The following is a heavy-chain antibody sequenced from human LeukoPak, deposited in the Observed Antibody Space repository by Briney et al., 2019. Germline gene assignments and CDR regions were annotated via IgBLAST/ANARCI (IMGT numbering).Heavy chain of an antibody. CDR1: GFTFDDYA. CDR3: AKSRILAFYFDY. CDR2: ISWNSGSM. J-gene: IGHJ4*02. D-gene: IGHD2-15*01. Sequence: PGRSLRLSCAASGFTFDDYAMHWVRQAPGKGLEWVSGISWNSGSMGYADSVKGRFTISRDNAKNSLYLQMNSLRAEDTALYYCAKSRILAFYFDYWGQGTLVTVSS. V-gene: IGHV3-9*01.